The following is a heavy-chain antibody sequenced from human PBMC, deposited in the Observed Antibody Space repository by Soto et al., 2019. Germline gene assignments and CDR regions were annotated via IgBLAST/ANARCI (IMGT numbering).Heavy chain of an antibody. CDR3: ARVGGDGYTIYRYYFDY. CDR1: GGTFSSYA. J-gene: IGHJ4*02. CDR2: IIPIFGTA. D-gene: IGHD3-16*01. Sequence: SSVKVSCKASGGTFSSYAISWVRQAPEQGLEWMGGIIPIFGTANYAQKFQGRVTITADKSTSTAYMELSSLRSEDTAVYYCARVGGDGYTIYRYYFDYWGQGTLVTVSS. V-gene: IGHV1-69*06.